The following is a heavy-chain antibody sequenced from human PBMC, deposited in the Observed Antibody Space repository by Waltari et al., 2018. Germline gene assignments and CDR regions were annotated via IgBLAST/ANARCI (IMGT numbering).Heavy chain of an antibody. Sequence: EVQLVQSGAEVKKPGATVKISCKASGSTFTDYYMHWEHQAPGKGLEWMGRVDPEDGETIYAEKFQGRVTITADTSTDTAYMELSSLRSEDTAVYYCATGSPMRLELQGGFYWGQGTLVTVSS. V-gene: IGHV1-69-2*01. D-gene: IGHD1-7*01. CDR1: GSTFTDYY. CDR3: ATGSPMRLELQGGFY. CDR2: VDPEDGET. J-gene: IGHJ4*02.